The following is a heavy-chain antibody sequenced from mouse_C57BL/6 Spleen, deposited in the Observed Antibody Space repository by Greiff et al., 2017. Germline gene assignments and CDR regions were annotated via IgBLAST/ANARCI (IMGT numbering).Heavy chain of an antibody. CDR1: GYTFTSYG. CDR3: AREGDGNYVDFDY. D-gene: IGHD2-1*01. CDR2: IYPRSGNT. V-gene: IGHV1-81*01. J-gene: IGHJ2*01. Sequence: VHLVESGAELARPGASVKLSCKASGYTFTSYGISWVKQRTGQGLEWIGEIYPRSGNTYYNEKFKGKATLTADKSSSTAYMELRSLTSEDSAVYFCAREGDGNYVDFDYWGQGTTLTVSS.